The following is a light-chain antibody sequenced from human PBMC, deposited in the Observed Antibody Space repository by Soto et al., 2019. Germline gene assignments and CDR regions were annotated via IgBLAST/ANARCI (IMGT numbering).Light chain of an antibody. CDR1: QSVSSSY. V-gene: IGKV3-20*01. CDR2: GAS. J-gene: IGKJ5*01. Sequence: EIVLTQSPGTLSLSPGERATLSCRASQSVSSSYLAWYQQKPGQAPRLLIYGASSRATGIPDRFSGSGSGTDFTLTISRLEPEDFAVYYCQPYGSSFTFGQGTRLEIK. CDR3: QPYGSSFT.